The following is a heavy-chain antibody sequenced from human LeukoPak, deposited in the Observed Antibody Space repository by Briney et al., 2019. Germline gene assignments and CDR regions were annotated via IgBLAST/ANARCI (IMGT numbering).Heavy chain of an antibody. CDR2: ISSSSSYI. CDR3: ARDPHSNSWVDY. Sequence: GGSLRLSCAASGFTFSSYSMNWVRQAPGKGLEWVSSISSSSSYIYYADSVKGRFTISRDNAKNSLYLQMNSLRAEDTAVYYCARDPHSNSWVDYWGRGTLVTVSS. D-gene: IGHD6-13*01. V-gene: IGHV3-21*01. CDR1: GFTFSSYS. J-gene: IGHJ4*02.